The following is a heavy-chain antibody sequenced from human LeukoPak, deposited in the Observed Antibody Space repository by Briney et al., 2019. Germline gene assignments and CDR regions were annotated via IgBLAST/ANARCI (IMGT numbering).Heavy chain of an antibody. D-gene: IGHD3-10*01. V-gene: IGHV3-23*01. CDR2: IGTGGDT. CDR3: VKGSGRSFYMDV. J-gene: IGHJ6*03. CDR1: GFTLTTYA. Sequence: GGSLRLSCVVSGFTLTTYAMSWVRQAPGQGLEWISTIGTGGDTYYADSVKGRFTISRDNSGNTLYLQMSSLRADDTAIYFCVKGSGRSFYMDVWGKGTTATVSS.